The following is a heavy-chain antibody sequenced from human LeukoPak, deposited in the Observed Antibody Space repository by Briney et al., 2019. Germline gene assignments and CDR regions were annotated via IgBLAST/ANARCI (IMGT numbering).Heavy chain of an antibody. CDR2: IKEDGSNK. J-gene: IGHJ4*02. CDR1: GFTLSNYW. Sequence: GGSLRLSCTASGFTLSNYWMSWVRQARGGGLVGVANIKEDGSNKFCGDSVKGRFTIPRDNAKNSLYLQINSPSAEHTAVYYCARDLPRGSGDRPSYWGQGILVTVS. D-gene: IGHD3-10*01. V-gene: IGHV3-7*01. CDR3: ARDLPRGSGDRPSY.